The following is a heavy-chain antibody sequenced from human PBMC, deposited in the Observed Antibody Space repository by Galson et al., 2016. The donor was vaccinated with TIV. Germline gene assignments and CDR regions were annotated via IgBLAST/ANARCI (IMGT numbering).Heavy chain of an antibody. CDR3: ARTTPPPVSSNGWNDAFDF. V-gene: IGHV3-23*01. Sequence: SLRLSCAASGFTFSGYAMSWVRQAPGKGLEWVSVVTGRSRSTHYADSVRGRFTISRDKSRNTRSLQMNSLRVEDTAVYFCARTTPPPVSSNGWNDAFDFWGQGTIVTVSS. CDR1: GFTFSGYA. D-gene: IGHD6-19*01. J-gene: IGHJ3*01. CDR2: VTGRSRST.